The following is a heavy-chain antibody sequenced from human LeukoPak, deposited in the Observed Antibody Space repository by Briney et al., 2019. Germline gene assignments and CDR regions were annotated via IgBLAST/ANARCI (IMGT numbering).Heavy chain of an antibody. J-gene: IGHJ4*02. CDR1: GFTVSSNY. V-gene: IGHV3-53*01. Sequence: SGGSLRLSCAASGFTVSSNYMSWVRQAPGKGLEWVSVIYSGGSTYYADSVKGRFTISRDNSKNTLYLQMNSLRAEDTAVYYCTTQSGAWNFDYWGQGTLVTVSS. CDR2: IYSGGST. CDR3: TTQSGAWNFDY. D-gene: IGHD1-1*01.